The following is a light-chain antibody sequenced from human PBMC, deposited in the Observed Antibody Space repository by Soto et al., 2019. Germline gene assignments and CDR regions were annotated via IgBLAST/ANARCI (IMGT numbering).Light chain of an antibody. Sequence: EIVLTQSPATLSLSPGERATLSCRASQSVSSYLAWYQQKPGQAPRLLIYDASNRATVIQARFSGSGSGTDFILTISSLEPEDFAVYYCQQGSNWPTFGQGTKLEIK. CDR2: DAS. J-gene: IGKJ2*01. CDR1: QSVSSY. V-gene: IGKV3-11*01. CDR3: QQGSNWPT.